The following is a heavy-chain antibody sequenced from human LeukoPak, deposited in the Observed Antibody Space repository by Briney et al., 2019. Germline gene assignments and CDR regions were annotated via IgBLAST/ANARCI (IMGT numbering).Heavy chain of an antibody. Sequence: SVKVSCKASGGTFSSYAISWVRQAPGQGLEWMGGIIPIFGTANYAQKFQGRVTITADESTSTAYMELGSLRSEDTAVYYCARDGCSGGSCYSEGYYFDYWGQGTLVTVSS. D-gene: IGHD2-15*01. V-gene: IGHV1-69*01. J-gene: IGHJ4*02. CDR3: ARDGCSGGSCYSEGYYFDY. CDR1: GGTFSSYA. CDR2: IIPIFGTA.